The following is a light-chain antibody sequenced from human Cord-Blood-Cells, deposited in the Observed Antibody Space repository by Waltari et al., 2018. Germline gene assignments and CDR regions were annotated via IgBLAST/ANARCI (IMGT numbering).Light chain of an antibody. CDR1: QSISSW. CDR2: DAS. J-gene: IGKJ3*01. Sequence: DIQMTQSPSTLSASVGDRVTITCWASQSISSWLAWYQQKPGTAPKLLIYDASSLESGVPSRFSGSGSGTEFTLTISSLQPDDFATYYCQQYNSYSPVTFGPGTKVDIK. V-gene: IGKV1-5*01. CDR3: QQYNSYSPVT.